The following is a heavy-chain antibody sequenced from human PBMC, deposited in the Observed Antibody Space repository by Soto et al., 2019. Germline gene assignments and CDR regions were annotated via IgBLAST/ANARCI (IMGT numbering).Heavy chain of an antibody. Sequence: ASVKVSCKASGGTFSSYTISWVRQAPGQGLEWMGRIVPILGIANYAQKFQGRVTITADKSTSTAYMELSSLRSEDTAVYYCARDTAAGTSADDYWGQGTLVTVSS. CDR2: IVPILGIA. CDR3: ARDTAAGTSADDY. D-gene: IGHD6-13*01. J-gene: IGHJ4*02. V-gene: IGHV1-69*04. CDR1: GGTFSSYT.